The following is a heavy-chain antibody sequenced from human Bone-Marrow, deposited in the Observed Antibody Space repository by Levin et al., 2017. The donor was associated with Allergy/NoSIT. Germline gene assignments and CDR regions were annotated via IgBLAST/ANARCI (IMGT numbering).Heavy chain of an antibody. CDR2: FSNGGTT. J-gene: IGHJ4*02. CDR3: SRDHGSGTIYDHPFAY. D-gene: IGHD3-10*01. Sequence: SETLSLTCRVSGGSISSGGYYWSWIRQFPGRGLEFIGYFSNGGTTYFNPSFGSRVSISFDMSESQLSLNLRSVTAADTAVYYCSRDHGSGTIYDHPFAYWGQGTVVTVSS. CDR1: GGSISSGGYY. V-gene: IGHV4-31*03.